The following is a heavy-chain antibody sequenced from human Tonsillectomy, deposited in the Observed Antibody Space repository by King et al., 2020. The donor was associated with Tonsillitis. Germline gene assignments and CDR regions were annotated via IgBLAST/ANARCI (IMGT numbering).Heavy chain of an antibody. V-gene: IGHV3-30*04. J-gene: IGHJ6*02. D-gene: IGHD6-13*01. CDR3: ARDPREYSSSWIYYYYYGMDV. CDR1: GFTFSSYA. CDR2: ISYDGSYK. Sequence: VQLVESGGGVVQPGRSLRLSCAASGFTFSSYAMHWVRQAPGKGLEWVAVISYDGSYKYYADSVKGRFTISRDTSKNTLYLQMNSLRAEDTAVYYCARDPREYSSSWIYYYYYGMDVWGQGTTVTVSS.